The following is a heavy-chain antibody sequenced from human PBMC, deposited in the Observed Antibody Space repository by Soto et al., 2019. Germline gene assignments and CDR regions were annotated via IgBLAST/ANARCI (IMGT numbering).Heavy chain of an antibody. CDR1: GFTLSSYE. V-gene: IGHV3-48*03. J-gene: IGHJ4*02. CDR3: ARGLGSGWPYFDY. D-gene: IGHD6-19*01. Sequence: GGSLRLSCAVSGFTLSSYEMNWVRQAPGKGLEWVSYSSSSGKTINYADSVKGRFTITRDNAKNSLFLQMNSLRAEDTAVYYCARGLGSGWPYFDYWGQGTLVTVSS. CDR2: SSSSGKTI.